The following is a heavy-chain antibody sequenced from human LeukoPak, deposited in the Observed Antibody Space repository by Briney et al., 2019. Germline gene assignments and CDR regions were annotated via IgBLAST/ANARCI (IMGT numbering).Heavy chain of an antibody. CDR3: ASRIATAGTVDY. Sequence: GGSLRLSCAASGFTVSSNYMSWVRQAPGKGLEWVSVIYSSGSTYYADSVKGRFTISRDNSKNPLHLQMNTLRAEDTAVYYCASRIATAGTVDYWGQGTLVTVSS. CDR1: GFTVSSNY. D-gene: IGHD6-13*01. V-gene: IGHV3-53*01. J-gene: IGHJ4*02. CDR2: IYSSGST.